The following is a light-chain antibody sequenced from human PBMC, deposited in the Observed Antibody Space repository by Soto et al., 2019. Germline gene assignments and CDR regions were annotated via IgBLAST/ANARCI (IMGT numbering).Light chain of an antibody. CDR3: FSFTSTNTHV. V-gene: IGLV2-23*01. CDR1: SIDFGSYKF. CDR2: ETS. J-gene: IGLJ1*01. Sequence: QSVLTQPASVCGSPGQSVTISCTLTSIDFGSYKFVSWYQHHPGKVPKVIIYETSKRPSGVSDRFSGSKSGNTASLTISGLQAEDEADYYCFSFTSTNTHVFGSGTKVTVL.